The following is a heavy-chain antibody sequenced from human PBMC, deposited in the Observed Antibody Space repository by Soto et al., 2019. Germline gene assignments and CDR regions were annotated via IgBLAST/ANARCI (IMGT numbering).Heavy chain of an antibody. Sequence: EVQLVESGGGLDKHGGSLRLSCAASGFFFSSYTMNWVRQAPGKGLEWISSINSLSTSKYYADSLKGRCTISRDNAKNSLFLQIDSLRAEDTAIYYCARVLSGYARTSQRGSDVLGQGTTVTVSS. V-gene: IGHV3-21*01. CDR1: GFFFSSYT. D-gene: IGHD3-22*01. CDR2: INSLSTSK. CDR3: ARVLSGYARTSQRGSDV. J-gene: IGHJ6*02.